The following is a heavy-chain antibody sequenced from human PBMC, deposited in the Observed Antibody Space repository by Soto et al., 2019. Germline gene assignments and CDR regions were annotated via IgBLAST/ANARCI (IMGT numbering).Heavy chain of an antibody. CDR1: GYTFTSYG. V-gene: IGHV1-18*04. CDR2: ISAYNGNT. J-gene: IGHJ6*02. CDR3: ARLLDEPWYYYGMDV. Sequence: ASVKVSCKASGYTFTSYGISWVRQAPGQGLEWMGWISAYNGNTNYAQKLQGRVTMTTDTSTSTAYMELRSLRSDDTAVYYCARLLDEPWYYYGMDVWGRGTTVTVSS.